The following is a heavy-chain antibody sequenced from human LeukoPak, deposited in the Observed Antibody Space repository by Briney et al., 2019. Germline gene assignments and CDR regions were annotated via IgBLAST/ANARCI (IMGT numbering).Heavy chain of an antibody. D-gene: IGHD1-1*01. Sequence: PSETLSLTCTVSGGSISSSSYYWAWIRQPPGKGLEWIANVYYGGTANYNPSLESRVTISLDASKNQFSLELSSVTAADTAVYYCARRYNGDVYYFDYWGQGALVTVSS. J-gene: IGHJ4*02. CDR3: ARRYNGDVYYFDY. V-gene: IGHV4-39*07. CDR1: GGSISSSSYY. CDR2: VYYGGTA.